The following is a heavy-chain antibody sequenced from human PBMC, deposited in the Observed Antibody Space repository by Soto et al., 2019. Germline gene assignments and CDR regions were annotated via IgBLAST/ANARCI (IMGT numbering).Heavy chain of an antibody. V-gene: IGHV2-5*02. CDR1: GFSLTTSGVG. CDR3: AHRVLRTVFGLVTTTAIYFDF. Sequence: KESGPTVVKPTETLTLTCTFSGFSLTTSGVGVGWVRQSPGKAPEWLALIYWDDDKRYSTSLNSRLIITKDTSKNQVVLTMANVGPADTATYYCAHRVLRTVFGLVTTTAIYFDFWGPGTPVVVSS. J-gene: IGHJ4*02. CDR2: IYWDDDK. D-gene: IGHD3-3*01.